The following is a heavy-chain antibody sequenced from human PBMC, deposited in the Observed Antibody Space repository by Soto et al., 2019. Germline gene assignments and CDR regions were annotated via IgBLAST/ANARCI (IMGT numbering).Heavy chain of an antibody. D-gene: IGHD5-18*01. Sequence: EVQLLESGGGLLQPGGSLRLSCAASGFTFSTYAMTWVRQGPGMGLEWVSGISGSSCSIQYADSVKGRFTVSRDESHITLLRQMNSLRGEDTAVYYCGNAPYSDADTCSLDYRGKGTRVIVCS. CDR1: GFTFSTYA. V-gene: IGHV3-23*01. CDR3: GNAPYSDADTCSLDY. CDR2: ISGSSCSI. J-gene: IGHJ4*02.